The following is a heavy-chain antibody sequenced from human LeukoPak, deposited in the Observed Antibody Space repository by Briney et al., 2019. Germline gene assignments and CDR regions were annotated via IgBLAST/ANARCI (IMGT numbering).Heavy chain of an antibody. CDR3: ARDSRGYCSGGSCYSGEYYYYMDV. CDR1: GDSVSSNSAA. CDR2: SYYRSKWNN. V-gene: IGHV6-1*01. Sequence: TSQTLSLTCAISGDSVSSNSAAWNWIRQSPSRGLEWLGRSYYRSKWNNDYAVSVKSRITINPDTSKNQFSLQLNSVTPEDTAVYYCARDSRGYCSGGSCYSGEYYYYMDVWGKGTTVTVSS. D-gene: IGHD2-15*01. J-gene: IGHJ6*03.